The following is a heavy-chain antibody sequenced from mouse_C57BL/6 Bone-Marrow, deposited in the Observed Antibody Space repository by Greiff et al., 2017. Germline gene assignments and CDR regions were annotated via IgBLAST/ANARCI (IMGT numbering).Heavy chain of an antibody. CDR1: GFTFSDYG. J-gene: IGHJ3*01. CDR2: ISSGSSTI. CDR3: ARRYYGSSWGFAY. Sequence: EVQVVESGGGLVKPGGSLKLSCAASGFTFSDYGMHWVRQAPETGLEWVAYISSGSSTIYYADTVKGRFTISRDNAKTTLFLQMTSLRYEDTAMYYCARRYYGSSWGFAYWCQGTLVSVSA. D-gene: IGHD1-1*01. V-gene: IGHV5-17*01.